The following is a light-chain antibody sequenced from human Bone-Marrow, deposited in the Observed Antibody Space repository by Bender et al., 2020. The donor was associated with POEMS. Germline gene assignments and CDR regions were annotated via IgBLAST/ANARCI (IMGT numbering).Light chain of an antibody. CDR1: SPNFGNNA. V-gene: IGLV1-44*01. CDR3: SSWDDSLNGWV. CDR2: SNN. Sequence: QSVLTQPPSASGTPGQSVTISCSGTSPNFGNNAANWYQHVPGTAPKLLIYSNNQRPSGVPDRFSASASGTSASLAISGLRSDDEADYYCSSWDDSLNGWVFGGGTKLTVL. J-gene: IGLJ3*02.